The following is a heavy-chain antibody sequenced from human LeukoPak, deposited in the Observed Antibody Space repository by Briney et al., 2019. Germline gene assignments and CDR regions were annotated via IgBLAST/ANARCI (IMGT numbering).Heavy chain of an antibody. CDR1: GFTFDDYA. V-gene: IGHV3-49*04. J-gene: IGHJ4*02. CDR2: IRSKAYGGTA. CDR3: TRRYCSSINRPRHFDF. Sequence: PGRSLRLSCTTSGFTFDDYAMSWVRQAPGKGLEWVGFIRSKAYGGTAEYAASVKGRFTISRDDSKNIAYLQMNSLKTEDTAVYYCTRRYCSSINRPRHFDFWGQGTLVTVSS. D-gene: IGHD2-2*01.